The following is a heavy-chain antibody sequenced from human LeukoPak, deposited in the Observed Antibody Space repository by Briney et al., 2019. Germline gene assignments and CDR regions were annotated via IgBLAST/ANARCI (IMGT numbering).Heavy chain of an antibody. CDR3: ARDRIAMAVAGTPLDY. J-gene: IGHJ4*02. Sequence: GGSLRLSCAASGFTFSSDSMNWVRQAPGKGLEWVSYISSSSSTIYYADSVKGRFTISRDNAKNSLYLQMNSLRAEDTAVYYCARDRIAMAVAGTPLDYWGQGTLVTVSS. CDR2: ISSSSSTI. V-gene: IGHV3-48*01. D-gene: IGHD6-19*01. CDR1: GFTFSSDS.